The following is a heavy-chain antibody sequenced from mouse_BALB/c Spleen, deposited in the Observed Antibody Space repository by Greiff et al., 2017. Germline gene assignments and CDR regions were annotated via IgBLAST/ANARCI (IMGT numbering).Heavy chain of an antibody. J-gene: IGHJ3*01. Sequence: EVQGVESGGDLVKPGGSLKLSCAASGFTFSSYGMSWVRQTPDKRLEWVATISSGGSYTYYPDSVKGRFTISRDNAKNTLYLQMSSLKSEDTAMYYCARGGDGFAYWGQGTLVTVSA. CDR2: ISSGGSYT. CDR1: GFTFSSYG. D-gene: IGHD3-3*01. V-gene: IGHV5-6*01. CDR3: ARGGDGFAY.